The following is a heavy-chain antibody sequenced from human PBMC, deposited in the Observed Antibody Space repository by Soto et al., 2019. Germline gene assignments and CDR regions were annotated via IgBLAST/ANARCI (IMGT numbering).Heavy chain of an antibody. D-gene: IGHD3-3*01. V-gene: IGHV3-23*01. CDR1: GFTFSEYA. J-gene: IGHJ3*02. Sequence: GGSLRLSCAASGFTFSEYAMSWVRQAPGKGLEWVSVIGGDGGSPNYADSVKGRFTVSRDNSRSTLYLQMDSLRAEDTAVYYCAKVSFYCNGIYDPFDSWGQGTLVPVSS. CDR2: IGGDGGSP. CDR3: AKVSFYCNGIYDPFDS.